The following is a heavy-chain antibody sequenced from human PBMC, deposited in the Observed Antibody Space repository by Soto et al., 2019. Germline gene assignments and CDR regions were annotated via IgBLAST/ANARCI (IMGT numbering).Heavy chain of an antibody. CDR3: ARDRIVGATSEYYGMDV. D-gene: IGHD1-26*01. CDR1: GGTFSSYA. Sequence: QVQLVQSGAEVKKPGSSVKVSCKASGGTFSSYAISWVRQAPGQGLEWMGGIIPIFGTANYAQKLQGRVTITADESTSTAYMELSSLRSEDTAVYYCARDRIVGATSEYYGMDVWGQGTTVTVSS. V-gene: IGHV1-69*01. J-gene: IGHJ6*02. CDR2: IIPIFGTA.